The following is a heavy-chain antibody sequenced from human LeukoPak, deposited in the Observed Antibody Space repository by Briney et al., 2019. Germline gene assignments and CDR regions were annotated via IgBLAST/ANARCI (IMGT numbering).Heavy chain of an antibody. Sequence: SVKVSCKASGGTFSSYAISWVRQAPGQGLEWMGGIIPIFGTANYAQKFQGRVTITTDESTSTAYMELSSLRSEDTAVYYCATSIAVAGGPYNWFDPWGQGTLVTVPS. CDR1: GGTFSSYA. D-gene: IGHD6-19*01. CDR2: IIPIFGTA. J-gene: IGHJ5*02. V-gene: IGHV1-69*05. CDR3: ATSIAVAGGPYNWFDP.